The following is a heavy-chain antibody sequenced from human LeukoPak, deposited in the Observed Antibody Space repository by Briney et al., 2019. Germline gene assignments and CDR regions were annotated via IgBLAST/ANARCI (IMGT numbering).Heavy chain of an antibody. J-gene: IGHJ4*02. CDR1: GFTFSDYF. Sequence: GGSLRLSCAASGFTFSDYFMGWVRQAPGKGLEWVSYITNNGRKTYYADSMKGRFTISRDNAKNSLYLQMNSLRAGDTAVYYCARGIVGATGYYFDYWGQGTLVTVSS. V-gene: IGHV3-11*04. D-gene: IGHD1-26*01. CDR3: ARGIVGATGYYFDY. CDR2: ITNNGRKT.